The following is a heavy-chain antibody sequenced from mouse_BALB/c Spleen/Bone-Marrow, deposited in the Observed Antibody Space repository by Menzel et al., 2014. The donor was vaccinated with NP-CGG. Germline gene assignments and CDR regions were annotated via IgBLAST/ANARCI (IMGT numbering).Heavy chain of an antibody. D-gene: IGHD2-2*01. CDR3: ARRGLRGYYFDY. J-gene: IGHJ2*01. Sequence: EVKLMESGGGLVKPGGSLKLSCAASGFAFSSYDMSWVRQTPEKRLEWVAYISSGGGSTYYPDTVKGRFTISRDNAKNTLYLQMSSLKSEDTAMYYCARRGLRGYYFDYWGQGTTLTVSS. CDR2: ISSGGGST. CDR1: GFAFSSYD. V-gene: IGHV5-12-1*01.